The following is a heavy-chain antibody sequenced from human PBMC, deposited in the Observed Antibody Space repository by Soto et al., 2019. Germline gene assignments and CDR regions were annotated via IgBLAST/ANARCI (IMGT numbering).Heavy chain of an antibody. J-gene: IGHJ6*03. CDR3: ARGQQLVERNYYYYYYMDV. CDR1: DDSINSDKYY. Sequence: SETLSLTCSVSDDSINSDKYYWGWIRQPPGKGLEWIGCIYYSGNANYNPSLKTRVTISVDTSKNQSSLKLSSVTAADTAVYYCARGQQLVERNYYYYYYMDVWGKGTTVTVSS. D-gene: IGHD6-13*01. V-gene: IGHV4-39*07. CDR2: IYYSGNA.